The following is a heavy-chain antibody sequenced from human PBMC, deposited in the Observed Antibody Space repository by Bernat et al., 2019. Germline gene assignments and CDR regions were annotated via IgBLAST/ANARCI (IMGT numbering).Heavy chain of an antibody. V-gene: IGHV3-64*01. CDR3: ASSRDGSGTLLGGYYYGMDV. J-gene: IGHJ6*02. Sequence: VQLVESGGGVVQPGRSLRLSCAASGFTFSSYGMHWVRQAPGKGLEYVSAISSNGGSTYYANSVKGRFTISRDNSKNTLYLQMGSLRAEDMAVYYCASSRDGSGTLLGGYYYGMDVWGQGTTVTVSS. D-gene: IGHD3-10*01. CDR1: GFTFSSYG. CDR2: ISSNGGST.